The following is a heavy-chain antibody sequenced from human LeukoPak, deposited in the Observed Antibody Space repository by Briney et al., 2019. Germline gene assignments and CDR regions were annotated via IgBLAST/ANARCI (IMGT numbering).Heavy chain of an antibody. CDR2: ISGSGGST. J-gene: IGHJ4*02. V-gene: IGHV3-23*01. D-gene: IGHD3-22*01. Sequence: PGGSLRLSCAAFGFTFSSYAMSWVRQAPGKGLEWVSAISGSGGSTYYADSVKGRFTISRDNSKNTLYLQMNSLRAEDTAVYYCAKDLLEYRYYDSSGYNGYWGQGTLVTVSS. CDR3: AKDLLEYRYYDSSGYNGY. CDR1: GFTFSSYA.